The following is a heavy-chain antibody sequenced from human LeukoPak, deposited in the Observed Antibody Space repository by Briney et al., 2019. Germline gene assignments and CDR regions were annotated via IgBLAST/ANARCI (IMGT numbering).Heavy chain of an antibody. CDR1: GFTFTNAW. V-gene: IGHV3-15*01. Sequence: PAGTLRLTCAASGFTFTNAWMSWVRQAPGKGLEWVGRIKSKGDGETTDYAAPVKGRFTMSRDDSKATLYLQMNSLKAEDTAVYYCGTDLGLTMMRGVIVHWGQGALVTVSS. CDR3: GTDLGLTMMRGVIVH. CDR2: IKSKGDGETT. J-gene: IGHJ4*02. D-gene: IGHD3-10*01.